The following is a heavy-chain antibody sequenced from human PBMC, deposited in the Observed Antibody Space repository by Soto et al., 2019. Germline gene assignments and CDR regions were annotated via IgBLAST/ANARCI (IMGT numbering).Heavy chain of an antibody. D-gene: IGHD6-19*01. CDR1: GGTFTKYA. V-gene: IGHV1-69*01. Sequence: QVQLVQSGAAVRKPGSSVKVSCKASGGTFTKYAITWVRQAPRQGLEWMGGIVPLPGTTNYAQKFRGRVTISADESTSTAYLELSSLRSEDTAVYYCASGVGGLSGSSGWPDYACDVWGQWTMVIVYS. CDR3: ASGVGGLSGSSGWPDYACDV. J-gene: IGHJ3*01. CDR2: IVPLPGTT.